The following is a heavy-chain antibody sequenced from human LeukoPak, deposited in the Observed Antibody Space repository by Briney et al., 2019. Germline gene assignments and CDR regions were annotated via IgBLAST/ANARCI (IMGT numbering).Heavy chain of an antibody. V-gene: IGHV1-8*01. CDR1: GYTFTSYD. J-gene: IGHJ4*02. CDR3: ARGGRYYFDY. Sequence: GASVKVSCKASGYTFTSYDINWVRQATGQGLEWMGWVNPNSGNTGYAQKFQGRVTMTRNTFISTAYMELNSLRSEDTAMYYCARGGRYYFDYWGQGALVTVSS. CDR2: VNPNSGNT.